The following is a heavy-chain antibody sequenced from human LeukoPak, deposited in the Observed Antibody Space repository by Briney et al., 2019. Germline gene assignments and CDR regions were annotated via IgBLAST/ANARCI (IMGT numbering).Heavy chain of an antibody. D-gene: IGHD2-21*01. Sequence: SQTLSLTCTVSGGSISSGDYYWSWIRQSPGKGLERIGYIYYSGSTYYNPSLKSRVTISVDTSKNQFSLKLSSVTAADTAVYYCARERAYCGGDCYSSTPIDYWGQGTLVTVSS. CDR3: ARERAYCGGDCYSSTPIDY. J-gene: IGHJ4*02. CDR1: GGSISSGDYY. CDR2: IYYSGST. V-gene: IGHV4-30-4*08.